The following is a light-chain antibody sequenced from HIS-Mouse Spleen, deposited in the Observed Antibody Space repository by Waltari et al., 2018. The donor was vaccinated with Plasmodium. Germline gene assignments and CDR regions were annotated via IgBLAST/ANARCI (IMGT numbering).Light chain of an antibody. J-gene: IGLJ2*01. CDR1: SSDSGGYHY. V-gene: IGLV2-8*01. Sequence: QSALTQPPSASGSPGQSVTISCTGTSSDSGGYHYVSCYQPPPGKPPNLMIYEVRNRPSGVPDRFSGSKSGNTASLTVSGLQAEDEADYYCSSYAGSNNLVFGGGTKLTVL. CDR2: EVR. CDR3: SSYAGSNNLV.